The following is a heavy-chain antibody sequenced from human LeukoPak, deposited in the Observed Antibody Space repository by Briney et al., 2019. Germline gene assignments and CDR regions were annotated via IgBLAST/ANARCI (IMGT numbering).Heavy chain of an antibody. Sequence: GGSLRLSCAASGFTFSSYSMNWVRQAPGKGLEWVSFIISDSSAIYYADSVRGRFTISRDNAENSLYLQMNSLRDEDTAVYYCARAPLVRGVIPPFDYWGQGTLVTVSS. CDR2: IISDSSAI. J-gene: IGHJ4*02. V-gene: IGHV3-48*02. CDR1: GFTFSSYS. D-gene: IGHD3-10*01. CDR3: ARAPLVRGVIPPFDY.